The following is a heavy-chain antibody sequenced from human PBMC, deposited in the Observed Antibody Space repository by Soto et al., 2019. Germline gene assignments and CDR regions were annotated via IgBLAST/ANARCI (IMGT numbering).Heavy chain of an antibody. J-gene: IGHJ4*02. D-gene: IGHD3-22*01. V-gene: IGHV1-69*01. CDR3: ARDPSYYYDSSGDPFDY. Sequence: QVQLVQSGAEVKKPGSSVKVSCKASGGTFSSYAISWVRQAPGQGLEWMGGNIPIFGTANYAQKFQGRVTITADESTSTAHMELSSLRSEDTAVYYCARDPSYYYDSSGDPFDYWGQGTLVTVSS. CDR1: GGTFSSYA. CDR2: NIPIFGTA.